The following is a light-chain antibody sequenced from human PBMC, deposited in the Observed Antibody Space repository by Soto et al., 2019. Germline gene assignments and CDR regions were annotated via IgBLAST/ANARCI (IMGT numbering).Light chain of an antibody. CDR3: MQALQSIT. J-gene: IGKJ5*01. CDR2: LGS. V-gene: IGKV2-28*01. CDR1: QSLLHSNGYNY. Sequence: DIVMTQSPLSLPVTPGEPASISCRSSQSLLHSNGYNYLDWYLQKPGQSPQLLIYLGSNRASGVPERFSGTGSGTDFKLEIRRVEAEDVGVYYCMQALQSITFGQGTRLQIK.